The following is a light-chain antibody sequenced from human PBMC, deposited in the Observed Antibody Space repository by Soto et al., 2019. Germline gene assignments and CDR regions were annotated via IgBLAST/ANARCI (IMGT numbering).Light chain of an antibody. CDR1: QSVTVNS. J-gene: IGKJ3*01. Sequence: EIQLTQSPSTLSLSPGEGVTLSCRASQSVTVNSLAWYQQKPGQAPRLLIYAASTRAAAVPDRFTGSGSGTDFALTISSLEPEDFGIYYCQQYGDSPLTFGPGTKVDIK. V-gene: IGKV3-20*01. CDR3: QQYGDSPLT. CDR2: AAS.